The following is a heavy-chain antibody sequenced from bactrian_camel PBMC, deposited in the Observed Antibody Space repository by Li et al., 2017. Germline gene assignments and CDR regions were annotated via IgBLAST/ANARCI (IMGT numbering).Heavy chain of an antibody. V-gene: IGHV3S9*01. CDR2: IDSDGK. CDR3: AVLSQFNHCRGVLVGIWQQYAS. Sequence: HVQLVESGGGSVQPGGTLRLSCVVSGYDVSNYCMAWFRQGPGKEREGVAHIDSDGKWYAESLKGRSTISTDDANNTLDLQIDSLQPEDTAMYYCAVLSQFNHCRGVLVGIWQQYASWGQGTQVTVS. CDR1: GYDVSNYC. D-gene: IGHD5*01. J-gene: IGHJ4*01.